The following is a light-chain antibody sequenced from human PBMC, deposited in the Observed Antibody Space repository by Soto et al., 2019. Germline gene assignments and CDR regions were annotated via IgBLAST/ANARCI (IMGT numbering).Light chain of an antibody. V-gene: IGLV1-40*01. Sequence: QTVVTQPPSVSGAPGQRVTISCSGTSSNIGAGYDVHWYHQLPGTAPKLLIFGNNNRPSGVPARFSASRSGTSASLAITGLQAEDEADYYCQSFDINLRGSVFGGGTKLTVL. CDR3: QSFDINLRGSV. J-gene: IGLJ3*02. CDR2: GNN. CDR1: SSNIGAGYD.